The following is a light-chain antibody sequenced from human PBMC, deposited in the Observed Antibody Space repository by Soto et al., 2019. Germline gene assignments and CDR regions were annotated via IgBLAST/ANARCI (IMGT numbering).Light chain of an antibody. J-gene: IGKJ5*01. Sequence: EIVMTQSPATLSVSPGERATLSCRAGQGVTTNFAWYQQKSGQSPRLLIYDVSIRATGVPARFSCTGSETDFTLTISGLQSEDSAVYFCQQYNNWPFSFGQGTRVEIK. CDR3: QQYNNWPFS. CDR2: DVS. CDR1: QGVTTN. V-gene: IGKV3-15*01.